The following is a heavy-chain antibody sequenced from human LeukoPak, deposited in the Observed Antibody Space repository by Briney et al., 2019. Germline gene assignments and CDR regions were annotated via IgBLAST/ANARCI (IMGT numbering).Heavy chain of an antibody. J-gene: IGHJ6*03. V-gene: IGHV3-7*01. CDR3: TRDALYGDPSYYYMDV. CDR1: GFTFNGFW. D-gene: IGHD4-17*01. CDR2: IKQGGSDI. Sequence: GGSLRLSCAASGFTFNGFWMSWVRQAPGKGLEWVANIKQGGSDIYYLGSVRGRFTIFRDKAMNSLYLQMNSLRAEDTAVYYCTRDALYGDPSYYYMDVWGKGTTVTVSS.